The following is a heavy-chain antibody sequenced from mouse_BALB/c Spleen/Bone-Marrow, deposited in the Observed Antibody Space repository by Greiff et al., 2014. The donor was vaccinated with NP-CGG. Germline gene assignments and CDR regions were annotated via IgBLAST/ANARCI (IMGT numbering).Heavy chain of an antibody. V-gene: IGHV7-1*02. CDR1: GFTFSDYY. D-gene: IGHD1-1*01. CDR3: ARDYYYGAMDY. CDR2: SRNKANDYTT. Sequence: EVKLVESGGGLVQPGGSLRLSCATSGFTFSDYYMEWVRQPPGKRLEWIAASRNKANDYTTEYSASVKGRFIVSRDTSQSILYLQMNALRAEDTAIYYCARDYYYGAMDYWGQGTSVTVSS. J-gene: IGHJ4*01.